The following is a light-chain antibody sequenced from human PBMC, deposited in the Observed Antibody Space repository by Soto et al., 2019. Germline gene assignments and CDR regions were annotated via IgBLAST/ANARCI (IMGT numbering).Light chain of an antibody. CDR1: QSISSY. Sequence: DIQMTQSPSSLSASVGDRVTITCRASQSISSYLNWYQQKPGKAPKLLIYAASSLQSGVASRFSGSGSGTDFTLTIGSLQPEDFATYYCQQSYSTSGYTFGQGTKLEIK. CDR2: AAS. J-gene: IGKJ2*01. CDR3: QQSYSTSGYT. V-gene: IGKV1-39*01.